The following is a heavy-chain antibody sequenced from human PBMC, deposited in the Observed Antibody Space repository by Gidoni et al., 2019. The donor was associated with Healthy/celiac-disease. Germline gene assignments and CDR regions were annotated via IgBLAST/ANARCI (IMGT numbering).Heavy chain of an antibody. CDR1: GYTFTSYG. J-gene: IGHJ4*02. CDR2: ISAYNGNT. Sequence: QVQLVQSGAEVKKPGTSVKVSCTASGYTFTSYGISWVRQAPGQGLEWMGWISAYNGNTNYAQKIQGRVTMTTDTSTSTAYMALRSLRSDDTAVYYCARDRLPDFWSGYPDYWGQGTLVTVSS. D-gene: IGHD3-3*01. V-gene: IGHV1-18*01. CDR3: ARDRLPDFWSGYPDY.